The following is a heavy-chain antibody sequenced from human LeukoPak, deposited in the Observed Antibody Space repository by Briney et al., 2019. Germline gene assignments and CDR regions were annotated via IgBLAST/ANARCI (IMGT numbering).Heavy chain of an antibody. CDR3: AREGGFYRPLDY. D-gene: IGHD3-3*01. Sequence: SETLSLTCTVSGGSISGSSYYWGWIRQPPGKGLEWIGSMYYSGSTYYNPSLKSRVTMSVDTSRNQFSLKLSSVTAADTAVYYCAREGGFYRPLDYSGQGTLVTVSS. V-gene: IGHV4-39*02. J-gene: IGHJ4*02. CDR1: GGSISGSSYY. CDR2: MYYSGST.